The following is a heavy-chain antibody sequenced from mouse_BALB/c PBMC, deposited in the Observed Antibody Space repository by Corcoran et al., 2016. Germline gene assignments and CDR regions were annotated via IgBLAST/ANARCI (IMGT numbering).Heavy chain of an antibody. Sequence: EVQLQQSGPELVKPGASEKISCKTSGYTFTEYTMHWVKLSHGKSLEWIGGINPNNGGTSYNQKFKGKATLTVDKSSSTAYMELRSLTSEDSAVYYCVRKSLGGNYVFAYWGQGTLVTVSA. CDR3: VRKSLGGNYVFAY. CDR1: GYTFTEYT. V-gene: IGHV1-18*01. CDR2: INPNNGGT. D-gene: IGHD2-1*01. J-gene: IGHJ3*01.